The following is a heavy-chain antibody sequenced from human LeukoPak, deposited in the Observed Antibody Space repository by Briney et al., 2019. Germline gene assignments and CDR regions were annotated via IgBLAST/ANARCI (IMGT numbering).Heavy chain of an antibody. CDR2: IYSTKCT. Sequence: PSETLCLTCTAYGGSISSYYWSWIRQPPGKGLEWVGHIYSTKCTNYNPSLKSRVTVSVDTTEYQFSLKLRSETAADYAVASCARYRGYSYGYGFDIWGQGTMVTVSS. D-gene: IGHD5-18*01. V-gene: IGHV4-59*01. CDR1: GGSISSYY. J-gene: IGHJ3*02. CDR3: ARYRGYSYGYGFDI.